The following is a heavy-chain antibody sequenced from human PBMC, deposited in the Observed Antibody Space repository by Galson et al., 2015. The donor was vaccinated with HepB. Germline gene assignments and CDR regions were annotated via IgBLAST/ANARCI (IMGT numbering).Heavy chain of an antibody. CDR1: GYSFTSYW. Sequence: QSGAEVKKPGESLKISCKGSGYSFTSYWIGWVRQMPGKGLEWMGIIYPGDSDTRYSPSFQGQVTISADKSISTAYLQWSSLKDSDTAMYYCARQLEYYYDSSGYSPWYFDYWGQGTLVTVSS. D-gene: IGHD3-22*01. CDR3: ARQLEYYYDSSGYSPWYFDY. CDR2: IYPGDSDT. V-gene: IGHV5-51*01. J-gene: IGHJ4*02.